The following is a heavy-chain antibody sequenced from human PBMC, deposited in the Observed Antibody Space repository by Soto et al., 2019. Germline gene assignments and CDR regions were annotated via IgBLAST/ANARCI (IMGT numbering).Heavy chain of an antibody. J-gene: IGHJ3*02. Sequence: RLSCAASGFRISSHYMTGVRQGPGMGLEWGSLIYSGGSKYYADFVKGRFTISRDSSKNTLFLQMDSLRAEDTAVYLCGKRKVSAGLWWDGFFDIWGQGTMVTV. CDR2: IYSGGSK. V-gene: IGHV3-53*01. D-gene: IGHD2-2*01. CDR3: GKRKVSAGLWWDGFFDI. CDR1: GFRISSHY.